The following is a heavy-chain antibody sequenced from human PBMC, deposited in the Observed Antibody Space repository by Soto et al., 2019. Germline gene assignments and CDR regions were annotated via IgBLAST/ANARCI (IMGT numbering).Heavy chain of an antibody. Sequence: QVQLVESGGGVVQPGRSLRLSCAASGFTFSSYGMHWVRQAPGKGLEWVAVIWYDGSNKYYADSVKDRFTISRDNSKNTLYLQMNSLRAEDTAVYYCARDFRDYFDYWGQGTLVTVSS. V-gene: IGHV3-33*01. CDR2: IWYDGSNK. J-gene: IGHJ4*02. CDR3: ARDFRDYFDY. CDR1: GFTFSSYG.